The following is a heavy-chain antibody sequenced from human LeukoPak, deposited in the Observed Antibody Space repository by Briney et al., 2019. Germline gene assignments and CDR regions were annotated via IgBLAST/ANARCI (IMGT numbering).Heavy chain of an antibody. V-gene: IGHV3-53*01. J-gene: IGHJ4*02. CDR3: AKENSGTYLYYFDY. Sequence: GGSLRLSCAASGFTVSSNYMSWVRQAPGKGLEWVSVIYSGGSTYYADSVKGRFTISRDNSKNMLYLQMNSLRPEDTAVYYCAKENSGTYLYYFDYWGQGTLVTVSS. CDR1: GFTVSSNY. D-gene: IGHD1-26*01. CDR2: IYSGGST.